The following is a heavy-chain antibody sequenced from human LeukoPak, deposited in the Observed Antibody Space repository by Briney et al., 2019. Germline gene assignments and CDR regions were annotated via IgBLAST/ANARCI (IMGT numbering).Heavy chain of an antibody. CDR3: AKAGTYYDFWSGNYYYYGMDV. CDR2: MYYSGYT. J-gene: IGHJ6*02. V-gene: IGHV4-59*01. Sequence: SETLSLTCTVSGGSINDYNWSWIRQLPGKGLEWIGHMYYSGYTDYNPSLKSRVTISVDTSKNQFSLKLTSVTAADTAVYYCAKAGTYYDFWSGNYYYYGMDVWGQGTTVTVSS. CDR1: GGSINDYN. D-gene: IGHD3-3*01.